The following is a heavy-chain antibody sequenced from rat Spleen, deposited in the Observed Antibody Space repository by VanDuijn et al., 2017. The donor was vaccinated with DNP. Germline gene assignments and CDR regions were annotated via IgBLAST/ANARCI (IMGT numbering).Heavy chain of an antibody. J-gene: IGHJ2*01. CDR2: ISYDGSST. D-gene: IGHD1-9*01. CDR1: GFTFSDYN. Sequence: EVQLVESGGGLVQPGRSLKLSCAASGFTFSDYNMAWVRQAPKKGLEWVATISYDGSSTYYRDSVKGRFTISRDNAKSTLYLQMDSLRSEDTATYYCARREGYGYTDFDYWGQGVMVTVSS. CDR3: ARREGYGYTDFDY. V-gene: IGHV5-7*01.